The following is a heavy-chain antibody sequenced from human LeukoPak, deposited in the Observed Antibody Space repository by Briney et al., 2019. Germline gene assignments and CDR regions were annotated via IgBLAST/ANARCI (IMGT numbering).Heavy chain of an antibody. Sequence: SETLSLTCTVSGGSIGNSRYYWGWIRQPPGKGLEWIGSIYYSGSTYYNPSLKSRVTISVDTSKNQFSLKLSSVTAADTAVYYCARIFTDSSLYFDYWGQGTLVTVSS. CDR3: ARIFTDSSLYFDY. CDR2: IYYSGST. CDR1: GGSIGNSRYY. J-gene: IGHJ4*02. V-gene: IGHV4-39*01. D-gene: IGHD6-6*01.